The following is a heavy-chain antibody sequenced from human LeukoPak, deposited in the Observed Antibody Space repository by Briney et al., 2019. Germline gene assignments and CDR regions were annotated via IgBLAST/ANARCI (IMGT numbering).Heavy chain of an antibody. CDR2: INPSGGST. J-gene: IGHJ6*02. D-gene: IGHD2-21*02. V-gene: IGHV1-46*01. CDR3: AADQAEYCDGDCYNV. Sequence: GASVKVSCKASGYTFTSYYMHWVRQAPGQGLEWMGIINPSGGSTSYAQKFQERVTITRDMSTSTAYMELSSLRSEDTAVYYCAADQAEYCDGDCYNVWGQGTTVTVSS. CDR1: GYTFTSYY.